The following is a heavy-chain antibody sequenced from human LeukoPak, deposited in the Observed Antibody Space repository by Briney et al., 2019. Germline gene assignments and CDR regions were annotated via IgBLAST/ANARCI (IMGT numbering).Heavy chain of an antibody. V-gene: IGHV4-4*02. CDR2: IYHSGST. Sequence: SGTLSLTCAVSGGSISSSNWWSWVRQPPGEGLEWIGEIYHSGSTNYNPSLKSRVTISVDTSKNQFSLKLSSVTAADTAVYYCARGRGRYCSSTSCLRAFDYWGQGTLVTVSS. D-gene: IGHD2-2*01. CDR3: ARGRGRYCSSTSCLRAFDY. CDR1: GGSISSSNW. J-gene: IGHJ4*02.